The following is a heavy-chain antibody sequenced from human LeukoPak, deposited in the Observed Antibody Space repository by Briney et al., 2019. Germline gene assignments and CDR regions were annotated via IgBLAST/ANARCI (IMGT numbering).Heavy chain of an antibody. D-gene: IGHD6-13*01. CDR1: GGTFSSYA. Sequence: EASVKVSCKASGGTFSSYAISWVRQAPGQGLEWMGGIIPIFGTANYAQKFQGRVTITADESTSTAYMELSSLRSEDTAVYFCARALREYSSSWFSDFWGQGTLVTVSS. V-gene: IGHV1-69*13. CDR2: IIPIFGTA. J-gene: IGHJ4*02. CDR3: ARALREYSSSWFSDF.